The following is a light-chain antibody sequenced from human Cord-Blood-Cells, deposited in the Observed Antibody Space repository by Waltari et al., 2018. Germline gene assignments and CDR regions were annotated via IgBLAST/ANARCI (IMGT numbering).Light chain of an antibody. V-gene: IGLV2-23*01. CDR1: SRDVGSYNL. Sequence: QSALTQPASVSGSSGQSITLSCTGTSRDVGSYNLVSWYQQHPGKAPKLMIYEGSKRSSGVSNRFAGDKSGNTASLTISGLQAEDEADYYGCSYAGSSTVVFGGGTKLTVL. CDR3: CSYAGSSTVV. CDR2: EGS. J-gene: IGLJ2*01.